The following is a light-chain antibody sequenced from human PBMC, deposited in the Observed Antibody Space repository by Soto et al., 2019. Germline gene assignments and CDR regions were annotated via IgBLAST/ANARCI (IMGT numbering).Light chain of an antibody. Sequence: QSALTQPASVSGSPGQSITISCIGISSDVGTYILVSWYQQHPGKAPKLMIYEVSERPSGVSNRFSGSKSGNTASLTISGLQAEDEADYYCCSYAGDSTHVVFGGGTKVTVL. CDR3: CSYAGDSTHVV. J-gene: IGLJ2*01. CDR2: EVS. CDR1: SSDVGTYIL. V-gene: IGLV2-23*02.